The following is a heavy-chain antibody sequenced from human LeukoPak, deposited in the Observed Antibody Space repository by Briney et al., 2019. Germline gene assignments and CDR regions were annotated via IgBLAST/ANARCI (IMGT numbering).Heavy chain of an antibody. D-gene: IGHD4-17*01. J-gene: IGHJ4*02. Sequence: PGGTLRLSCAASGFTFSIYAMSWVRQAPGKGLEWVSGIDDSSGSAYYADSVKGRFTISRDNSMNTLYLRLTGLRAEDTAVYYCARHSYYGDYRPFDYWGQGTLVTVSS. V-gene: IGHV3-23*01. CDR1: GFTFSIYA. CDR3: ARHSYYGDYRPFDY. CDR2: IDDSSGSA.